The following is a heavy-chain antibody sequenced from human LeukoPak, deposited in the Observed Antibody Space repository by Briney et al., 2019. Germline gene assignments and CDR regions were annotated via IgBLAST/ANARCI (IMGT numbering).Heavy chain of an antibody. V-gene: IGHV4-30-4*08. CDR2: IYYSGST. D-gene: IGHD3-3*01. J-gene: IGHJ4*02. CDR3: ARVVFPFGVVIITPGTFDY. Sequence: SETLSLTCTVSGGSISSGGYYWSWIRQPPGTGLERIGYIYYSGSTYYNPSLKSRVTISVDTSKNQFSLKLSSVTAADTAVYYCARVVFPFGVVIITPGTFDYWGQGTLVTVSS. CDR1: GGSISSGGYY.